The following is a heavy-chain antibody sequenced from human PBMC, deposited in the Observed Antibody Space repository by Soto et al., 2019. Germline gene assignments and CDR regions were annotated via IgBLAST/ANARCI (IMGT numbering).Heavy chain of an antibody. J-gene: IGHJ5*02. CDR3: ARDGLFAVAGTWKWFDP. Sequence: ASVKRACKASGYNLTSYAMHCVRHAPRQRLEWMGWINAGNGNTKYSQKFQGRVTITRDTSASTAYMELSILRSEDTAVYDCARDGLFAVAGTWKWFDPWGQGTLVTV. V-gene: IGHV1-3*01. CDR2: INAGNGNT. D-gene: IGHD6-19*01. CDR1: GYNLTSYA.